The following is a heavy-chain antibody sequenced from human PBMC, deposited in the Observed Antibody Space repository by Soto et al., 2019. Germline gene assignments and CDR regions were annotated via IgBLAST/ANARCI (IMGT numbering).Heavy chain of an antibody. D-gene: IGHD3-10*01. CDR1: GFTFSRHA. CDR2: VSKDGSVK. V-gene: IGHV3-30-3*01. J-gene: IGHJ4*02. Sequence: GGSLRLSCEGSGFTFSRHALHWVRQAPGKGLEWVAVVSKDGSVKYWIESVKGRFTLSRDNSKNTVYLEMNSLRPEDTGVYYCVRSRSGAVADSFGLWGQGTLVTVSS. CDR3: VRSRSGAVADSFGL.